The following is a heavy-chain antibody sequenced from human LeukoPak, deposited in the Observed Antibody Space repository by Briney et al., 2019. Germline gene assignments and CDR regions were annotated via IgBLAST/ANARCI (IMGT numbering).Heavy chain of an antibody. V-gene: IGHV1-8*01. CDR2: MSPNSGNT. CDR3: ARGLCDSSGREYFQD. J-gene: IGHJ1*01. CDR1: GYTFTSYD. Sequence: ASVKPSCKASGYTFTSYDIHCVRQATGQALVWMGWMSPNSGNTGYAQKFQSRVTMTRSTSISTAYMELSSLRSEDTAVYCCARGLCDSSGREYFQDWGQGTLVSVSS. D-gene: IGHD3-22*01.